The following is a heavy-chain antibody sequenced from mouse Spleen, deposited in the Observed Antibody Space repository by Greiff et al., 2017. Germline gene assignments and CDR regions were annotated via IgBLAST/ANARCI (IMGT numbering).Heavy chain of an antibody. V-gene: IGHV1-64*01. CDR2: IHPNSGST. J-gene: IGHJ2*01. D-gene: IGHD1-1*01. CDR1: GYTFTSYW. CDR3: ARRGLTGGFDY. Sequence: QVQLQQPGAELVKPGASVKLSCKASGYTFTSYWMHWVKQRPGQGLEWIGMIHPNSGSTNYNEKFKSKATLTVDKSSSTAYMQLSSLTSEDSAVYYCARRGLTGGFDYWGQGTTLTVSS.